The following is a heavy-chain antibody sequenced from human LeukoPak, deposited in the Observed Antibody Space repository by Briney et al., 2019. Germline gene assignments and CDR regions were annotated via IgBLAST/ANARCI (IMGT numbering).Heavy chain of an antibody. CDR3: ARMVSDYYYYYHMDV. J-gene: IGHJ6*03. CDR2: ISGSGGST. D-gene: IGHD2-15*01. Sequence: GGSLRLSCAASGFTFSNYSMNWVRQAPGKGLEWVSAISGSGGSTYYADSVKGRFTISRDNSKNPLYLQMNSLRAEDTAVYYCARMVSDYYYYYHMDVWGKGTTVTVSS. CDR1: GFTFSNYS. V-gene: IGHV3-23*01.